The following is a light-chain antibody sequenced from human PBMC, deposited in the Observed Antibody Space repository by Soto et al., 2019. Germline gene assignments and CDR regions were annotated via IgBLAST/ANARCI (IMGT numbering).Light chain of an antibody. CDR2: GAS. Sequence: ESVLTQSPGTLSLSPGERATISCRASQSVSSSYLAWYQHKPGQAPRLLIYGASSRATGIPDRFSGSGSGTDFTLTISRLEPEDLAVYYCQQYGSSPHTFGQGNKLEIK. CDR3: QQYGSSPHT. J-gene: IGKJ2*01. V-gene: IGKV3-20*01. CDR1: QSVSSSY.